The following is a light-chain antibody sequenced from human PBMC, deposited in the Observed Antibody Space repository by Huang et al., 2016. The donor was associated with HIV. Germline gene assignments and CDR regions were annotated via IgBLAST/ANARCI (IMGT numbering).Light chain of an antibody. CDR1: QGITDD. CDR2: GAS. CDR3: LQDHNYPRT. V-gene: IGKV1-6*01. J-gene: IGKJ1*01. Sequence: AIPMTQSPSSLSASVGDRVTITCRASQGITDDLAWYQQKPGKAPKLLISGASTLRSGVPSRFSGSGSGTDFTLTISSLQPEDYATYYCLQDHNYPRTFGQGTKVEI.